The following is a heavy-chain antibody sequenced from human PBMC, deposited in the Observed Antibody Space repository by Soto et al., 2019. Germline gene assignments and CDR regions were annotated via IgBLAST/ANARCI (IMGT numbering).Heavy chain of an antibody. CDR2: IDNAGTDS. J-gene: IGHJ6*04. CDR3: ARGWFGPDV. V-gene: IGHV3-74*01. Sequence: EVQLVESGGGLVQPGGSLRLSCAASGFTLSGRSMHWVRQAPGKGLVWVSGIDNAGTDSTYADSVKGRFTSSRDNAKKMLYLKMNRLRVEDTAVYYCARGWFGPDVWGKGTTVTVSS. D-gene: IGHD3-10*01. CDR1: GFTLSGRS.